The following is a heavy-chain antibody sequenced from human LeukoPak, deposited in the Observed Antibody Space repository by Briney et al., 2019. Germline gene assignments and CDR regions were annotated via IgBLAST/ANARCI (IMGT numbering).Heavy chain of an antibody. CDR2: ISSSSSTI. Sequence: GGSLRLSCAASGFTFSSYSMNWVRQAPGKGLEWVSYISSSSSTIYYADSVKGRFTISRDNAKNSLYLQMNSLRAEDTAVYYCARSPYVIGLRDAFDIWGQGTMVTVSS. J-gene: IGHJ3*02. V-gene: IGHV3-48*04. D-gene: IGHD3-16*02. CDR1: GFTFSSYS. CDR3: ARSPYVIGLRDAFDI.